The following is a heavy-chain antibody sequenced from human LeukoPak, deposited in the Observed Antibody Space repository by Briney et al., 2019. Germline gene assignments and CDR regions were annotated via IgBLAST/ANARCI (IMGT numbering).Heavy chain of an antibody. V-gene: IGHV3-23*01. CDR2: TSSSDDGK. CDR3: AGAVDYYGSGSGNWFDS. Sequence: GGSLRLSCTVSGFSLSSYAMSWVRRAPGKGLEWVSATSSSDDGKYYADSVRGRLTISRDNSRNTMYLQMNSLRAEDTAVYYCAGAVDYYGSGSGNWFDSWGQGTLVTVSS. CDR1: GFSLSSYA. D-gene: IGHD3-10*01. J-gene: IGHJ5*01.